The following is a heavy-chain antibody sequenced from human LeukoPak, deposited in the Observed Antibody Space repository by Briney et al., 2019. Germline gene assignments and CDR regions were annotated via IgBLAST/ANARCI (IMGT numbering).Heavy chain of an antibody. J-gene: IGHJ4*02. CDR3: ARGGGATRIDY. CDR2: ISTSGST. CDR1: GDSIRSGTYY. D-gene: IGHD5-12*01. V-gene: IGHV4-61*02. Sequence: SETPSLTCSVSGDSIRSGTYYWSWIRQPAGKGLEWIVRISTSGSTSYNPSLTSRVTVSVDTSKNQFSLKLTSVTAADTAVYYCARGGGATRIDYWGQGTLVTVSS.